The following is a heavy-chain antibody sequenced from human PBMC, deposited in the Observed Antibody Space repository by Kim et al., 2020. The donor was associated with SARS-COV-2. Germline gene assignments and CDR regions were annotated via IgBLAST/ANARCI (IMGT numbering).Heavy chain of an antibody. D-gene: IGHD4-4*01. J-gene: IGHJ2*01. CDR2: GST. CDR3: ARSKEYFDL. Sequence: GSTYYNPSLKSRVTISVDTSKNQFSLKLSSVTAADTAVYYCARSKEYFDLWGRGTLVTVSS. V-gene: IGHV4-31*02.